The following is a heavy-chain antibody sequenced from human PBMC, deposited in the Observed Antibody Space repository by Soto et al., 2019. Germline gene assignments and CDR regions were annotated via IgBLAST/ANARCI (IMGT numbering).Heavy chain of an antibody. Sequence: SETLSLTCAVYGGSFSGYYWSWIRQPPGKGLEWIGEINHSGSTNYNPSLKSRVTISVDTSKNQFSLKLSSVTAADTAVYYCARAVVVIGKPIDYWGQGTLVTVSS. CDR3: ARAVVVIGKPIDY. CDR2: INHSGST. V-gene: IGHV4-34*01. CDR1: GGSFSGYY. J-gene: IGHJ4*02. D-gene: IGHD2-21*01.